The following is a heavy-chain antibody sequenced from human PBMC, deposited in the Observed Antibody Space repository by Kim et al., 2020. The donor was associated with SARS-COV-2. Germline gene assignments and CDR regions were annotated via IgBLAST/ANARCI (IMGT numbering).Heavy chain of an antibody. CDR2: ST. J-gene: IGHJ4*02. D-gene: IGHD3-10*01. Sequence: STYYNPSLKSRVTISVDTSKNQFSLKLSSVTAADTAVYYCARDRGDYADYWGQGTLVTVSS. CDR3: ARDRGDYADY. V-gene: IGHV4-31*02.